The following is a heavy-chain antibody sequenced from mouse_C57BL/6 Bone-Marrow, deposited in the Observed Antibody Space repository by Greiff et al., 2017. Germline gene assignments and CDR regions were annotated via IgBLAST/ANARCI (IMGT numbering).Heavy chain of an antibody. CDR3: ARRGYYGSSSPWFAY. Sequence: VQLQQSGAELARPGASVKLSCKASGYTFTSYWMHWVKQRPGQGLEWIGMIHPNSGSTNYNEKFKSKATLTVDKSSSTAYMQLSSLTSEDSAVYYCARRGYYGSSSPWFAYWGQGTLVTVSA. J-gene: IGHJ3*01. CDR2: IHPNSGST. CDR1: GYTFTSYW. V-gene: IGHV1-64*01. D-gene: IGHD1-1*01.